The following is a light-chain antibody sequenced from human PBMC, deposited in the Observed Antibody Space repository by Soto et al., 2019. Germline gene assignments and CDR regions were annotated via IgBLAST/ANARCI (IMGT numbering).Light chain of an antibody. Sequence: EIVMTQSPATLSVSPGEGATLSCRASQSISSNLAWYQQKPGQAPRLLIYGASTRATRVPARFSGSGSGTEFTLTISSLQPEDFAVYYCQQYNNWPPITFGQGTRLEIK. CDR1: QSISSN. J-gene: IGKJ5*01. V-gene: IGKV3-15*01. CDR3: QQYNNWPPIT. CDR2: GAS.